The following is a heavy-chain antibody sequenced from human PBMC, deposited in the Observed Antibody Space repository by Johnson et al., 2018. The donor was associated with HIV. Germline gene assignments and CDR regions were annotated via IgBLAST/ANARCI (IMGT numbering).Heavy chain of an antibody. CDR2: ISSNE. Sequence: QVQLVESGGGLVKPGGSLRLSCTASGFTFSDYYMTWIRQAPGKGLDWVSYISSNEYYADSVKGRFTISRDNSKNTLYLQVNSLRPEDTAIYYCARDRITYYDFWSGSGGAFDIWGQGTMVTVSS. CDR1: GFTFSDYY. CDR3: ARDRITYYDFWSGSGGAFDI. D-gene: IGHD3-3*01. J-gene: IGHJ3*02. V-gene: IGHV3-11*04.